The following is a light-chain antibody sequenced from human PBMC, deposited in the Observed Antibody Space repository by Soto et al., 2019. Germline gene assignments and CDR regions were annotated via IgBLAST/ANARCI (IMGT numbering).Light chain of an antibody. V-gene: IGKV4-1*01. CDR1: QSILYNSNNKNY. CDR3: LQYYNSPYT. Sequence: DIVMTQSPDSLAVSLGKRATINCKSSQSILYNSNNKNYLAWYQQKSGQPPKLLFYWASTRESGVPDRFGGSGSGTDFTLTISSLQAEDVAVYYCLQYYNSPYTFGQGTKLEMK. CDR2: WAS. J-gene: IGKJ2*01.